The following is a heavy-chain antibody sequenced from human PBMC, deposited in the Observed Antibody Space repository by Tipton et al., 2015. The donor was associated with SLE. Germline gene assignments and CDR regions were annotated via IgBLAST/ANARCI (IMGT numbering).Heavy chain of an antibody. Sequence: LRLSCAASGFTFTSFAMNWVRQAPGKGLEWIGEINHSGSTNYNPSLKSRVTISVDTSKNQFSLKLSSVTAADTAVYYCARVGITGTTWDWYFDLWGRGTLVTVSS. J-gene: IGHJ2*01. D-gene: IGHD1-7*01. CDR2: INHSGST. CDR1: GFTFTSFA. CDR3: ARVGITGTTWDWYFDL. V-gene: IGHV4-34*01.